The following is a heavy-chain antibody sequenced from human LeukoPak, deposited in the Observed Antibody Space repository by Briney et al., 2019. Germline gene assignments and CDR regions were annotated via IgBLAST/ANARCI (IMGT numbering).Heavy chain of an antibody. D-gene: IGHD3-9*01. Sequence: GGSLRLSCTASGSTFNNYAMSWVRQAPGKGLEWVSGISGSSERTYFAESVKGRFHISRDNSKNTLYLQMNSLRAEDTAEYYCAKDAERGYDDILTGYSYFSYMDVWAKGTTVTVSS. CDR2: ISGSSERT. V-gene: IGHV3-23*01. CDR3: AKDAERGYDDILTGYSYFSYMDV. CDR1: GSTFNNYA. J-gene: IGHJ6*03.